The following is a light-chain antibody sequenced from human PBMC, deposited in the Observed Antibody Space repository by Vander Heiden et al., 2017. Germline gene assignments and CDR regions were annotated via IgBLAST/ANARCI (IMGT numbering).Light chain of an antibody. CDR1: QTISSY. CDR2: AAS. CDR3: QQSYSAPWT. J-gene: IGKJ1*01. V-gene: IGKV1-39*01. Sequence: DIQMTPSPSSLSASVGDRVTITCRASQTISSYLHWYQQKPGKAPKLLIYAASSLQSGVPSRFSGSGSETDFTLTISSLQPEDFAAYYCQQSYSAPWTFGQGTKVEIK.